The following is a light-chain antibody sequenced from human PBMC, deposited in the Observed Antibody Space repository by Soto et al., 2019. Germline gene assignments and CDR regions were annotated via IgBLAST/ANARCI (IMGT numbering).Light chain of an antibody. V-gene: IGKV1-6*01. CDR2: AAS. Sequence: AIQMTQSPSSLSASVGDRVTITCRASQGIRNDLDWFQQKPGKAPKLLIYAASNLQSGVPARFSGSGSGTDFTLTISSLQPEDFATYYCRQKDFYPFTFGPGTKVDIK. J-gene: IGKJ3*01. CDR1: QGIRND. CDR3: RQKDFYPFT.